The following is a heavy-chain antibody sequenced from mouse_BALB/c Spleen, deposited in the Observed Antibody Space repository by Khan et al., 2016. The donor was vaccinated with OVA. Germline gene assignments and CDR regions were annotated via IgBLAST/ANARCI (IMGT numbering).Heavy chain of an antibody. V-gene: IGHV3-8*02. CDR1: GDSITSGY. CDR3: ACELRRFAY. CDR2: ISYSGNT. Sequence: EVKLEESGPSLVKPSQTLSLTCSVTGDSITSGYWNWIRKFPGNKLEYMGYISYSGNTYYNPSLKRRISITRDTSKNQNYLQLNSVTTEDTATYYCACELRRFAYWGQGTLVTVSA. D-gene: IGHD1-1*01. J-gene: IGHJ3*01.